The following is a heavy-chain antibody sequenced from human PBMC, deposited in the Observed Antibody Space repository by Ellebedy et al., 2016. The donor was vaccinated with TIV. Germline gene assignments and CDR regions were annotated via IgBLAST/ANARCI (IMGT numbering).Heavy chain of an antibody. V-gene: IGHV1-46*01. CDR1: GYTFTSYH. CDR2: INPSGGST. J-gene: IGHJ6*03. CDR3: ARDLYMDV. Sequence: ALVKVSCKASGYTFTSYHMHWVRQAPGQGLEWMGIINPSGGSTTYAQKFQGRVTMTRDTSTSTVNMEVSSLRSADTAVYYCARDLYMDVWGKGTTVTVSS.